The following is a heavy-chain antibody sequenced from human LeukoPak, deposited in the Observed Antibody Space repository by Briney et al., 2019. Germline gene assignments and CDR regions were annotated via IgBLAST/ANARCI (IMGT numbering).Heavy chain of an antibody. CDR1: GGSFSGYY. CDR3: ARGSVYYYGSGSYYRGRGYYYYMDV. D-gene: IGHD3-10*01. Sequence: PSETLSLTCAVYGGSFSGYYWSWIRQPPGKGLEWIGEINHSGSTNYNPSLKSRVTISVDTSKNQFSLKLSSVTAADTAVYYCARGSVYYYGSGSYYRGRGYYYYMDVWGKGTTVTISS. CDR2: INHSGST. J-gene: IGHJ6*03. V-gene: IGHV4-34*01.